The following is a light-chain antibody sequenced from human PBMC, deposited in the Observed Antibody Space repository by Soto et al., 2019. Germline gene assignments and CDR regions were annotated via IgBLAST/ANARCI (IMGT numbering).Light chain of an antibody. Sequence: QSVLTQPRSVSGSLGQSVTISCSGTSGDVGDYNYVSWYQQHPGKVPKLMIYDVTTRPSGVPDRFSGSKSGNTASLTISGLQAEDEADYYCCSYAGSYAVVFGGGTKVTVL. CDR3: CSYAGSYAVV. V-gene: IGLV2-11*01. J-gene: IGLJ3*02. CDR2: DVT. CDR1: SGDVGDYNY.